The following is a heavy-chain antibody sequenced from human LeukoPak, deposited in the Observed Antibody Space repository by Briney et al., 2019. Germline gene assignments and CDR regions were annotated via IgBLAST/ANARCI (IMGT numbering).Heavy chain of an antibody. CDR2: IGVSGATT. CDR1: GFTFSSYA. V-gene: IGHV3-23*01. Sequence: GGSLRLSCAASGFTFSSYAMSWVRQAPAKGLEWLSGIGVSGATTYYADSVKGRFTISRDNSKNTLYLQMNSLRGEDTAVYYCAKDVQRFSSSWYYFDSWGQGTLDTVSS. D-gene: IGHD6-13*01. J-gene: IGHJ4*02. CDR3: AKDVQRFSSSWYYFDS.